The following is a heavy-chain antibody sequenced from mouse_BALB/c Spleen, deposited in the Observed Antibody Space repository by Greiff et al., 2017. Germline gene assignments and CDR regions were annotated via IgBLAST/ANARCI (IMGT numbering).Heavy chain of an antibody. J-gene: IGHJ2*01. CDR3: ASLYYGSSPFDY. CDR2: IDPSDSYT. CDR1: GYTFTSYW. D-gene: IGHD1-1*01. V-gene: IGHV1-69*02. Sequence: QVQLKQPGAELVKPGASVKLSCKASGYTFTSYWMHWVKQRPGQGLEWIGEIDPSDSYTNYNQKFKGKATLTVDKSSSTAYMQLSSLTSEDSAVYYCASLYYGSSPFDYWGQGTTLTVSS.